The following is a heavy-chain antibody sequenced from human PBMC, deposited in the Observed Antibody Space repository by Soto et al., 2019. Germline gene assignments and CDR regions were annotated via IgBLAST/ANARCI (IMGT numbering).Heavy chain of an antibody. D-gene: IGHD3-22*01. CDR2: ISYDGSNK. V-gene: IGHV3-30*18. J-gene: IGHJ4*02. CDR1: GFTFSSYG. CDR3: AKDGTYYYDSSGYSLFDY. Sequence: GGSLRLSCAASGFTFSSYGMHWVRQAPGKGLEWVAVISYDGSNKYYADSVKGRFTISRDNSKNTLYLQMNSLRAEDTAVYYCAKDGTYYYDSSGYSLFDYWGQGTLVTVSS.